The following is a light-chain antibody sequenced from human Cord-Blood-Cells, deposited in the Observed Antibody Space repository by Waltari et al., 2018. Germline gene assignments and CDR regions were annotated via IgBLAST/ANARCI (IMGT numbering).Light chain of an antibody. J-gene: IGLJ3*02. CDR2: EGS. V-gene: IGLV2-23*01. CDR1: RSHVGGFNL. Sequence: QSALTHPASWPGSPGQSFPIPCTGTRSHVGGFNLFSCYQQHPCKAPKHMFYEGSKRPSGVSNRFSGSKSGNTASLTISGLQAEDEADYYCCSYAGSSTFVFGGGTKLTVL. CDR3: CSYAGSSTFV.